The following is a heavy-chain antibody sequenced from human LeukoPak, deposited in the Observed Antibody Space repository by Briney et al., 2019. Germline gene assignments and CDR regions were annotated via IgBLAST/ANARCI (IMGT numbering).Heavy chain of an antibody. D-gene: IGHD3/OR15-3a*01. CDR2: IYYSGST. CDR1: GGSISSGSYY. J-gene: IGHJ4*02. Sequence: SETLSLTCTVSGGSISSGSYYWGWIRQPPGKGLEWIGSIYYSGSTYYNPSLKSRVTISVDTSKNQFSLKLSSVTAADMAVYYCARDNRDFWTLNYWGQGTLVTVSS. CDR3: ARDNRDFWTLNY. V-gene: IGHV4-39*07.